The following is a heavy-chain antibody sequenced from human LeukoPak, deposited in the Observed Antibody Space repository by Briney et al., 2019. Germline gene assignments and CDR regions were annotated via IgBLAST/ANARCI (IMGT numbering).Heavy chain of an antibody. CDR2: INPSGGST. CDR1: GYTFTSYY. CDR3: ARAIAVAAHLDS. J-gene: IGHJ4*02. V-gene: IGHV1-46*01. Sequence: ASVKVSCKASGYTFTSYYMHWVRQAPGQGLEWMGIINPSGGSTSYAQKFQGRVTMTRDTSISTVYMELSGLRYDDTAVYYCARAIAVAAHLDSWGQGTLVTVSS. D-gene: IGHD6-19*01.